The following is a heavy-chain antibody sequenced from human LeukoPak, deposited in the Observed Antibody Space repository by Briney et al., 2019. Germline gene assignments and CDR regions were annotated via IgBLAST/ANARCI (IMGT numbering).Heavy chain of an antibody. Sequence: PSETLSLTCTHSGGSISSSSHYWGWIRQPPGKGLEWIGSIYYSGSTYYNPSLKSRVTISVDTSKNQFSLKLSSVTAADTAVYYCARRGSSWTDINPFDYWGQGTLVTVSS. V-gene: IGHV4-39*01. D-gene: IGHD6-13*01. CDR1: GGSISSSSHY. J-gene: IGHJ4*02. CDR2: IYYSGST. CDR3: ARRGSSWTDINPFDY.